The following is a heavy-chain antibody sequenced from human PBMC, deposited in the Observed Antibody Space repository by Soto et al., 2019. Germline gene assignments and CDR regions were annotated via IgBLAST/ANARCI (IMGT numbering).Heavy chain of an antibody. D-gene: IGHD6-6*01. V-gene: IGHV1-2*04. CDR2: INPNSGDT. CDR3: ARGAYEQLVSPFDY. CDR1: GYTFTGYY. J-gene: IGHJ4*02. Sequence: QVQLVQSGAEVKKPGASVKVSCKASGYTFTGYYMHWVRQAPGQGLEWMGWINPNSGDTNYAQKFQGWVTMTRDTSISTAYMELSRLRSDDTAVYYCARGAYEQLVSPFDYWGQGTLVTVSS.